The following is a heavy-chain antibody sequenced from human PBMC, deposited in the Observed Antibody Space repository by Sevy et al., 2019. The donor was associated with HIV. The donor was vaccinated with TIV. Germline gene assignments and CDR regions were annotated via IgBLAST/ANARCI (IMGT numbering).Heavy chain of an antibody. CDR3: AGENAWGRGYS. V-gene: IGHV4-59*08. CDR1: GGSITSLY. Sequence: SETLSLTCTVSGGSITSLYWNWIRQPPGKGLEWIANIYYNGHINYNPSLKSRVTLSLDTSKNQFSLRLSSVTATDTAMYYCAGENAWGRGYSWGQGTLITVSS. CDR2: IYYNGHI. D-gene: IGHD1-26*01. J-gene: IGHJ4*02.